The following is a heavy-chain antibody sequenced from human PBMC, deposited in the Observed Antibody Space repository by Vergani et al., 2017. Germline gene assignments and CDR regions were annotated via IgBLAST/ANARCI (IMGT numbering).Heavy chain of an antibody. CDR3: AGEWFGYSSPFDP. V-gene: IGHV3-11*04. Sequence: QVQLVESGGGLVKPGGSLRLSCAASGFTFSDYYMSWVRQAPGLGVVWISYISGSGSITHYADSVKGRFSISRDNAKNTLYLQMNSLRAEDTALYYCAGEWFGYSSPFDPWGQGALVTVSS. CDR2: ISGSGSIT. J-gene: IGHJ5*02. D-gene: IGHD3-10*01. CDR1: GFTFSDYY.